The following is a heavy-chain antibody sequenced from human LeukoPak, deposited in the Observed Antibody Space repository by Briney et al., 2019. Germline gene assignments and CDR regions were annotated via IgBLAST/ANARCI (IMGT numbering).Heavy chain of an antibody. D-gene: IGHD2-2*01. CDR3: ARVVVSTSYYYNYMDV. Sequence: SETLSLTCTVSGYSISSGYYWGWIRPPPGKGLEWTGITYHGGSNYYNPSLKSRVTISGDTSKNQFSLQLNSVTAADTAVYYCARVVVSTSYYYNYMDVWGKGNTVTVSS. CDR2: TYHGGSN. CDR1: GYSISSGYY. V-gene: IGHV4-38-2*02. J-gene: IGHJ6*03.